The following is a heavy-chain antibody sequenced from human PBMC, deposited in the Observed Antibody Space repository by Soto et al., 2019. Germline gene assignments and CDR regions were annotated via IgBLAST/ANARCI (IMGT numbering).Heavy chain of an antibody. CDR3: ARLYGFSGFDY. Sequence: PSETLSLTCAVSGGSISSGGYSWSWIRQPPGKGLEWIGYMYHSGSTNYNPSLKSRVTISVDTSKNQFSLKLSSVTAADTAVYYCARLYGFSGFDYWGQGTLVTVSS. V-gene: IGHV4-30-2*01. CDR2: MYHSGST. CDR1: GGSISSGGYS. J-gene: IGHJ4*02. D-gene: IGHD6-25*01.